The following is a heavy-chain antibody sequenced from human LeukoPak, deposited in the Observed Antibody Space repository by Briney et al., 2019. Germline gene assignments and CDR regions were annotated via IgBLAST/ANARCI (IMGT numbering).Heavy chain of an antibody. CDR3: AKMEGQRLYDYCMDV. Sequence: GGSLRLSCAASGFAFSNFAMSWVRQAPGKGLEWVSAMSGSGYYTYYVESVKGRFTISRDNSKNMLYLHKNSLRADDTAVYYCAKMEGQRLYDYCMDVWGRGTTVTVSS. CDR1: GFAFSNFA. D-gene: IGHD3-3*01. CDR2: MSGSGYYT. J-gene: IGHJ6*03. V-gene: IGHV3-23*01.